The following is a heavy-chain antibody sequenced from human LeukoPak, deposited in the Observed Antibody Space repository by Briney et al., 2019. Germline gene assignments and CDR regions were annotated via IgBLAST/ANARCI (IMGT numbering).Heavy chain of an antibody. J-gene: IGHJ6*02. D-gene: IGHD3-10*01. V-gene: IGHV3-30-3*01. CDR3: ARGDGRNYGSSMDV. CDR2: ISYDGTNK. Sequence: GGSLRLSCVASGFTSSTYAMHWVRQAPGKGLEWVAVISYDGTNKDYADAVKGRFTISRDNSQNTLYLQMSSLRAADTAVYYCARGDGRNYGSSMDVWGQGTTVTVSS. CDR1: GFTSSTYA.